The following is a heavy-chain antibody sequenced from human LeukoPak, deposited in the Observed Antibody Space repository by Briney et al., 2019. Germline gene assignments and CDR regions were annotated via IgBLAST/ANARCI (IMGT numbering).Heavy chain of an antibody. CDR2: IYYSGST. CDR1: GGSISSHY. V-gene: IGHV4-59*11. J-gene: IGHJ3*02. Sequence: SETLSLTCTVSGGSISSHYWSWIRQPPGKGLEWIGYIYYSGSTNYNPSLKSRVTISVDTSKNQFSLKLSSVTAAGTAVYYCARDPGIGYCSSTSCPDAFDIWGQGTMVTVSS. D-gene: IGHD2-2*01. CDR3: ARDPGIGYCSSTSCPDAFDI.